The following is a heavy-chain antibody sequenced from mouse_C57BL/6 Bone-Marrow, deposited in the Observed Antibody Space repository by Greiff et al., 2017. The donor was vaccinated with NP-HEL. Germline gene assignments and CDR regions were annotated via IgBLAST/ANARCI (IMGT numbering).Heavy chain of an antibody. V-gene: IGHV5-9-1*02. Sequence: EVKVVESGEGLVKPGGSLKLSCAASGFTFSSYAMSWVRQTPEKRLEWVAYISSGGDYIYYADTVKGRFTISRDNARNTLYLQMSSLKSEDTAMYYCTRAPLITTVVAHWYFDVWGTGTTVTVSS. D-gene: IGHD1-1*01. CDR2: ISSGGDYI. CDR3: TRAPLITTVVAHWYFDV. J-gene: IGHJ1*03. CDR1: GFTFSSYA.